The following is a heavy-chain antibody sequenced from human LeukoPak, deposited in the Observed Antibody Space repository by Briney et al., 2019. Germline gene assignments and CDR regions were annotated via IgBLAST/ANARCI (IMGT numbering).Heavy chain of an antibody. CDR2: IYYRGST. Sequence: SETLSLTCTVSGGSISSYYWSWIRQSPGKGLEWIGDIYYRGSTNYNPSLKSRVTISVDTSKNQFSLKLSSVTAADTAVYYCARELDYWGQGTLVTVSS. CDR3: ARELDY. J-gene: IGHJ4*02. CDR1: GGSISSYY. V-gene: IGHV4-59*01.